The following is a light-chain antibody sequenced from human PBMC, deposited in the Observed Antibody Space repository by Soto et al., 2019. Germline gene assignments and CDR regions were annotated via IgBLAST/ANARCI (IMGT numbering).Light chain of an antibody. J-gene: IGKJ1*01. V-gene: IGKV1-5*03. Sequence: DIQMTQSPSTLSASVGDRVTITCRASQSISSWLAWYQQKPGKAPKLLIYKASTLESGVPSRFSGSGSGTDFTLTISSLQPDDFATDYCQHFKPYLWTVGQGTNVDIK. CDR1: QSISSW. CDR2: KAS. CDR3: QHFKPYLWT.